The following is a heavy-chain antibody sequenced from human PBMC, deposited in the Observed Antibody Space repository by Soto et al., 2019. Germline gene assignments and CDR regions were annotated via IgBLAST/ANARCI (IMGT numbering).Heavy chain of an antibody. CDR1: GGSISSYY. CDR2: IYYSGST. V-gene: IGHV4-59*08. Sequence: QVQLQESGPGLVKPSETLSLTCTVSGGSISSYYWSWIRQPPGKGLEWIGYIYYSGSTNYNPSLKIRVTISVDTSKNPFPLKLSSVTAADTAVYYCARFNWYFDLWGRGTLVTVSS. J-gene: IGHJ2*01. CDR3: ARFNWYFDL.